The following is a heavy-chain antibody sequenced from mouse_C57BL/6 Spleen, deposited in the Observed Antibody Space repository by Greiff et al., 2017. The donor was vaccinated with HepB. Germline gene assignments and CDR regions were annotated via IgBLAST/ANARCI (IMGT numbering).Heavy chain of an antibody. Sequence: VQLQQSGAELVRPGSSVKLSCKASGYTFTSYWMHWVKQRPIQGLEWIGNIDPSDSETHYNQKFKDKATLTVDKSSSTAYMQLSSLTSEDSAVYYCANYDYDAGFAYWGQGTLVTVSA. CDR2: IDPSDSET. CDR1: GYTFTSYW. V-gene: IGHV1-52*01. D-gene: IGHD2-4*01. CDR3: ANYDYDAGFAY. J-gene: IGHJ3*01.